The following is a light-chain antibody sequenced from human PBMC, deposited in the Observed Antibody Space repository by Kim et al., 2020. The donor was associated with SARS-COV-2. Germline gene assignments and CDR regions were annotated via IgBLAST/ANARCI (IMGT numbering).Light chain of an antibody. CDR1: QSIDSAY. V-gene: IGKV3-20*01. CDR2: GAS. J-gene: IGKJ2*01. CDR3: QQCGSSLYT. Sequence: EIVLTQSPGTLSLSPGERATLSCRASQSIDSAYLAWYQHKPGQAPRLLIYGASSRATGIPDRFSGSGSGTDFTLTISRLEPEDFAVYYCQQCGSSLYTFGQGTKLEIK.